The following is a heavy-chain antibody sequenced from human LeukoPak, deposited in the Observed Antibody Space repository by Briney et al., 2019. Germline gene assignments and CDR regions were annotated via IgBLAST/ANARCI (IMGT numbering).Heavy chain of an antibody. CDR1: GYTFTSYG. D-gene: IGHD5-12*01. Sequence: ASVKVSCKASGYTFTSYGISWVRQAPGQGLEWMGWINAYNGNTNYAQKLQGRVTMTTDTSTSTTYMELRSLRSDDTAVYYCARVVSGQKQYGLNDYWGQGTLVTVSS. CDR2: INAYNGNT. V-gene: IGHV1-18*01. J-gene: IGHJ4*02. CDR3: ARVVSGQKQYGLNDY.